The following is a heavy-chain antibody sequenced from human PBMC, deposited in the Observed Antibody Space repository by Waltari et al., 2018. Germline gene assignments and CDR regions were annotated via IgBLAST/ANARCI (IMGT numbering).Heavy chain of an antibody. CDR2: ISGSVGST. J-gene: IGHJ4*02. CDR3: AKGLLYYDFWSLTR. Sequence: EVQLLESGGGLVQPGGSLRLSCAASGFTFSSYAMSWVRQAPGKGLEWVSAISGSVGSTYDAASVKGPFTISRDNSKNTLYLQMNSLRAEDTAVYYCAKGLLYYDFWSLTRWGQGTLVTVSS. D-gene: IGHD3-3*01. CDR1: GFTFSSYA. V-gene: IGHV3-23*01.